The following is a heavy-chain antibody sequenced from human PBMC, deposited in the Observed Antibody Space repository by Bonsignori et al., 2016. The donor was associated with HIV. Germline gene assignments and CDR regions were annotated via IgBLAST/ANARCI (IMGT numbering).Heavy chain of an antibody. Sequence: EVRLVESGGGLIKPGESLRLSCAASGFSFSITWMSWVRQAPGKGLEWVGRIKSETDGGTTEYAAHVKGRFTISRDNSKDMLFLQMNSLKTEDSAVYYCTTDQVGFGMDVWGRGDHGSSSP. CDR1: GFSFSITW. CDR3: TTDQVGFGMDV. D-gene: IGHD1-26*01. J-gene: IGHJ6*02. V-gene: IGHV3-15*01. CDR2: IKSETDGGTT.